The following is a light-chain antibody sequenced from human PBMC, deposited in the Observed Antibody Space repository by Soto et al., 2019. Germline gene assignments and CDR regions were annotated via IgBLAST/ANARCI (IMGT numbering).Light chain of an antibody. CDR3: AAWNDSLSAYV. V-gene: IGLV1-47*02. CDR1: SSNIGSNY. J-gene: IGLJ1*01. CDR2: SNN. Sequence: QLVLTQPPSASGTPGQRVTISCSGSSSNIGSNYVYWYQQLPGTAPKLLIYSNNQRPSGVPDRFSGSKSGTSASLAISGLRSEDEADYYCAAWNDSLSAYVFGTGTKVTVL.